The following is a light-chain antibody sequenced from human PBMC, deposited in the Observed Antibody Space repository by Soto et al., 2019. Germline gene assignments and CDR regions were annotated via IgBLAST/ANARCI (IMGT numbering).Light chain of an antibody. CDR3: QQYGTPRPVT. V-gene: IGKV3-20*01. CDR2: GAS. J-gene: IGKJ5*01. Sequence: EIVLTKSPGTLSLFAVEEAKSYFRASQSVDSNYLAWYQQKPGQTPRLIIYGASGRADGIQNRFSGSGFGTDFTLNISKVEPEDFAVYYCQQYGTPRPVTFGPGTRLEI. CDR1: QSVDSNY.